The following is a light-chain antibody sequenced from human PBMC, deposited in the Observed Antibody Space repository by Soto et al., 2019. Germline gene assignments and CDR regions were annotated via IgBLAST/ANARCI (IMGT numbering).Light chain of an antibody. V-gene: IGKV3-15*01. CDR1: QGVSSN. CDR3: QQYNNLPPIT. Sequence: EIVMAQSAATLSVSPREGVTLSCGASQGVSSNLAWYQQRPGQAPRLLIYGASTRATGIPARFSGSGSGTEFTLTISSLQSEDFAVYYCQQYNNLPPITFGQGTRPEIK. J-gene: IGKJ5*01. CDR2: GAS.